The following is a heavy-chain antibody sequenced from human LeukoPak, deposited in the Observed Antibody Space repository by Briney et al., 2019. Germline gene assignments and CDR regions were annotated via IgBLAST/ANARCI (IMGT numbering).Heavy chain of an antibody. CDR2: ISGDGGGT. CDR3: AQDKGGSSWYYLDS. CDR1: GFTFSTYG. D-gene: IGHD6-13*01. V-gene: IGHV3-43*02. J-gene: IGHJ4*02. Sequence: GGSLRLSCAASGFTFSTYGMHWVRQAPGKGLEWVSLISGDGGGTYYTDSVKGRFTISRDNSKNSLYLQMNSLRTEDTALYYCAQDKGGSSWYYLDSWGQGTLVTVSS.